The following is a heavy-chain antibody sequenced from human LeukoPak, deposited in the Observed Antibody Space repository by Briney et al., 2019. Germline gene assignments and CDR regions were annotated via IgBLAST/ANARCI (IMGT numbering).Heavy chain of an antibody. CDR1: GGSFSGYY. J-gene: IGHJ6*02. CDR2: INHSGST. D-gene: IGHD6-6*01. Sequence: SETLSLTCAVYGGSFSGYYWRWLRQPPGKGLEWIEEINHSGSTNYNPSLKSRVTISVDTSKNQFSLKLSSVTAADTAVYYCAHKGYSSSSDYYYYGMDVWGQGTTVTVSS. V-gene: IGHV4-34*01. CDR3: AHKGYSSSSDYYYYGMDV.